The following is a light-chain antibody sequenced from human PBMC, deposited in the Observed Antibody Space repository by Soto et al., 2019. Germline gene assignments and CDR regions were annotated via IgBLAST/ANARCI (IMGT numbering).Light chain of an antibody. J-gene: IGLJ3*02. CDR1: SSNVGAYNY. CDR3: CSYAGNSLWV. CDR2: DVS. V-gene: IGLV2-11*01. Sequence: QSALTQPRSVSGSPGQSVTISCTGTSSNVGAYNYASWYQQYPGKGPRLMIYDVSKWPSGVPDRFSSSKSGNTASLTISGLQAEDEADYYCCSYAGNSLWVFGGGTKLTVL.